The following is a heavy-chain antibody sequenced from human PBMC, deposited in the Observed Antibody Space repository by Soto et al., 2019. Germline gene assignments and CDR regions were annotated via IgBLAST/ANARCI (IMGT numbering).Heavy chain of an antibody. CDR1: GFTFSSYG. J-gene: IGHJ6*02. CDR2: IWYDGSNK. D-gene: IGHD3-3*01. Sequence: GSLRLSCAASGFTFSSYGMHWVRQAPGKGLEWVAVIWYDGSNKYYADSVKGRFTISRDNSKNTLYLQMNSLRAEDTAVYYCARGAYYDFWSGYYNYGMDVWGQGTTVTVSS. V-gene: IGHV3-33*01. CDR3: ARGAYYDFWSGYYNYGMDV.